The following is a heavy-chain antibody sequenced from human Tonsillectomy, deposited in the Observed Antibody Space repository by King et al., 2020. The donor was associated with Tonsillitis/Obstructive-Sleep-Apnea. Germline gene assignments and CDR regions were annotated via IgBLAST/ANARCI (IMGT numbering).Heavy chain of an antibody. CDR1: GGTFNTYP. D-gene: IGHD4-11*01. CDR3: ARGSRTTDYYYYNYMDV. Sequence: VQLVESGAEVKKPGSSVRVSCKPSGGTFNTYPIIWVRQAPGQGLEWMGGIIPVFGTPNYAQKFHGRVTITADESTSTAYMELSSLRSEDTAGYYCARGSRTTDYYYYNYMDVWGKGTTVTVSS. J-gene: IGHJ6*03. V-gene: IGHV1-69*01. CDR2: IIPVFGTP.